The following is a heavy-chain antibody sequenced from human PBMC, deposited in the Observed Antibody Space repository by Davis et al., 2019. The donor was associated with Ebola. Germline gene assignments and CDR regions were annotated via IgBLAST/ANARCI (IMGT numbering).Heavy chain of an antibody. D-gene: IGHD6-6*01. CDR2: ISSNGGST. V-gene: IGHV3-64D*08. CDR1: GFTFSSYA. J-gene: IGHJ4*02. Sequence: PGGSLRLSCSVSGFTFSSYAMHWVRQAPGKGLEYVSAISSNGGSTYYADSVKGRFTISRDNSKNTLYLQMSSLRAEDTAVYYCVKDLKQLGRDFDYWGQGTLVTVSS. CDR3: VKDLKQLGRDFDY.